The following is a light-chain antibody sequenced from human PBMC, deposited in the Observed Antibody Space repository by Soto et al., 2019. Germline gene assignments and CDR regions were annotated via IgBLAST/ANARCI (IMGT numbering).Light chain of an antibody. CDR2: DVS. J-gene: IGLJ2*01. Sequence: QSALTQPASVSGSPGQSITISCTGTSSDVGGYNYVSWYQQHPGKAPKLMIYDVSNRPSGVSNLFSGSKSGNTASLTISGLQAEDDDDYYCSSYTSSSIVVFGGGNKLTVL. CDR1: SSDVGGYNY. CDR3: SSYTSSSIVV. V-gene: IGLV2-14*01.